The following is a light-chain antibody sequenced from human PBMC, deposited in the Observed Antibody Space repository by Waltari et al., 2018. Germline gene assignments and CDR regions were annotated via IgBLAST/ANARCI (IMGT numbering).Light chain of an antibody. CDR1: QSVSTK. J-gene: IGKJ4*01. V-gene: IGKV3-15*01. CDR3: QQYNDWPPLT. Sequence: EIVMTQSPGTLSVSPGDRVTLSCRASQSVSTKLAWYQKKPGQPPRLLIYEASRSATRIPTRFSGSVSGTEFTLTISSLQSEDFAVYLCQQYNDWPPLTFGGGTKVEIK. CDR2: EAS.